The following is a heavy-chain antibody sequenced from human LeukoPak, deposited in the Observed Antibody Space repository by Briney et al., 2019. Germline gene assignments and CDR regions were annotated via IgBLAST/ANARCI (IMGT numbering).Heavy chain of an antibody. CDR2: ISWNSGSI. CDR3: AKAFSGSWYYYDSSGYYFDY. V-gene: IGHV3-9*01. CDR1: GFTFDDYA. D-gene: IGHD3-22*01. J-gene: IGHJ4*02. Sequence: PGRSLRLSCAASGFTFDDYAMHWVRQAPGKGLEWVSGISWNSGSIGYADSVKGRFTISGDNAKNSLYLQMNSLRAEDTALYYCAKAFSGSWYYYDSSGYYFDYWGQGTLVTVSS.